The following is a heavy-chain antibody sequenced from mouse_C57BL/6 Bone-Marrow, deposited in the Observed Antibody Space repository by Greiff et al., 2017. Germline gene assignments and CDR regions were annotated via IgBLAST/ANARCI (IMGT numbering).Heavy chain of an antibody. Sequence: DVQLVQPGPELVKPGASVKISCKASGYSFTGYYMHWVKQSHGNILDWIGYIYPYNGVSSYNQKFKGKATLTVDKSSSTAYMNLRSLTSEDSAVYYCARSKGNYVKFAYWDQGTLVTVSA. CDR3: ARSKGNYVKFAY. V-gene: IGHV1-31*01. D-gene: IGHD2-1*01. CDR1: GYSFTGYY. J-gene: IGHJ3*01. CDR2: IYPYNGVS.